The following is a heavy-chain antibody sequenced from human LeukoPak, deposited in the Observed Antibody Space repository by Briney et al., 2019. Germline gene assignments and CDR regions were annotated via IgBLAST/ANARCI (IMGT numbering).Heavy chain of an antibody. CDR2: IRYDGSNK. D-gene: IGHD1/OR15-1a*01. V-gene: IGHV3-30*02. Sequence: GGSLRLSCAASGFTFSSYGMHWVRQAPGKGLEWVAFIRYDGSNKYYADSAKGRYTISRDNSKNTLYLQMNSLRAEDTAVYYCARTSYDAFDIWGQGTMVTVSS. J-gene: IGHJ3*02. CDR1: GFTFSSYG. CDR3: ARTSYDAFDI.